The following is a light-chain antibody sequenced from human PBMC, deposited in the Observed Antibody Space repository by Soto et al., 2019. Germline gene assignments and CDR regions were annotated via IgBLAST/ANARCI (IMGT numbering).Light chain of an antibody. V-gene: IGKV1-8*01. CDR2: AAS. Sequence: AIRMTQSPSSLSASTGDRVTLTCRASQGISSYLAWYQQKPGKAPKLLIYAASTLQTGVPSRFSGSGSGTDFTLTISCLQSEDFATYYCQQYNSYPLTFGGGTKVDIK. J-gene: IGKJ4*01. CDR3: QQYNSYPLT. CDR1: QGISSY.